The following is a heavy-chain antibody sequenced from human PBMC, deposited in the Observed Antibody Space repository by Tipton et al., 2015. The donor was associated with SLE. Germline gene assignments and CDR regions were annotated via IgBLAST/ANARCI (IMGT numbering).Heavy chain of an antibody. CDR1: DYSITSGYY. D-gene: IGHD5-18*01. V-gene: IGHV4-31*03. CDR2: IYSSGSA. J-gene: IGHJ4*02. CDR3: AREGGYSYGLDY. Sequence: TLSLTCTVSDYSITSGYYWSWIRQHPGKGLEWLRYIYSSGSAYYNPSLRSRLSISVDTSKNQFSLNLNSVTAADTAVYYCAREGGYSYGLDYWGQGTLVTVSS.